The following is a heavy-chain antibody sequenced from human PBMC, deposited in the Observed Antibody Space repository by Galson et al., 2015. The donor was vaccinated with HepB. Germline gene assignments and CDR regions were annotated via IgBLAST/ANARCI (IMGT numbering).Heavy chain of an antibody. Sequence: SLRLSCAASGFTFSSYSMNWVRQAPGKGLEWVSYISSSSSTIYYADSVEGRFTISRDSAKNSLYLQMNSLRDEDTAVYYCARDGNYDSSGYSYFFDYWGQGTLVTVPS. CDR3: ARDGNYDSSGYSYFFDY. CDR2: ISSSSSTI. V-gene: IGHV3-48*02. D-gene: IGHD3-22*01. CDR1: GFTFSSYS. J-gene: IGHJ4*02.